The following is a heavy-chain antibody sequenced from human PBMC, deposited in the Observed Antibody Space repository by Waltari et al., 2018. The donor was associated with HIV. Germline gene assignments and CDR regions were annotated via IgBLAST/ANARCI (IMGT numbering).Heavy chain of an antibody. D-gene: IGHD2-15*01. CDR2: ISRDGSSK. Sequence: QVQLVASGGGLVPPGGSLRLSCPASGFIFRDFAIHWVRQAPGKGLEWVAVISRDGSSKYYADSVQGRFTISRDNSKNSLHLHMNSLRPKDTAVYYCAREGIVAAPFDFWGLGTLVTVSS. J-gene: IGHJ4*02. CDR3: AREGIVAAPFDF. CDR1: GFIFRDFA. V-gene: IGHV3-30*01.